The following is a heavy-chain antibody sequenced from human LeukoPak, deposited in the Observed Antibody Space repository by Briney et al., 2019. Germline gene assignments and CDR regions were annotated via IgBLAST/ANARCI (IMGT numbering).Heavy chain of an antibody. D-gene: IGHD1-26*01. CDR2: ISSSGSTI. Sequence: GGSLRLSCAASGFTFSDYYMSWIRQAPGKGLEWVSYISSSGSTIYYEDSVKGQFTISRDNAKNSLYLQMNSLRAEDTAVYYCAPTYSGRYAEDFDYWGQGNLVTVSS. CDR1: GFTFSDYY. CDR3: APTYSGRYAEDFDY. V-gene: IGHV3-11*01. J-gene: IGHJ4*02.